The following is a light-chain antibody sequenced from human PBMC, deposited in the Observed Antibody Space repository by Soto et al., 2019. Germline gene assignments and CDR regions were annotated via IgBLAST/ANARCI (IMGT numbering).Light chain of an antibody. J-gene: IGKJ2*01. Sequence: ETLLTQSPATLSVSPGERVTLSCRASQIVRDNLAWYQQKPGQAPRLLIYGASTRAPGIPDRFSGSGFGTEFSLTISSLQSEDFAVYYCQQHNDWPPSTFGQGTKLDIK. CDR2: GAS. CDR1: QIVRDN. CDR3: QQHNDWPPST. V-gene: IGKV3-15*01.